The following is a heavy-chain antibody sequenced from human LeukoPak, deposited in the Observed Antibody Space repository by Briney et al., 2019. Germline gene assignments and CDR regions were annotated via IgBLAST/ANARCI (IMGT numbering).Heavy chain of an antibody. D-gene: IGHD6-19*01. CDR1: GFTFSSYW. CDR3: ARGPLEWLVRSY. V-gene: IGHV3-7*01. Sequence: GGSLRLSCAASGFTFSSYWMSWFRQAPGKGLGWVANIKQDGSEKYCVDSVKGRFTISRDNAKNSLYLQMNSLRAEDTAVYYCARGPLEWLVRSYWGQGTLVTVSS. J-gene: IGHJ4*02. CDR2: IKQDGSEK.